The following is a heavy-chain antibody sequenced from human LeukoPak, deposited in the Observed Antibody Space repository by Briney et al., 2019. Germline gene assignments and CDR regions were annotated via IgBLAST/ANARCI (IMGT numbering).Heavy chain of an antibody. J-gene: IGHJ4*02. CDR2: INHSGST. Sequence: SETLSLTCAVYGGSFSGYYWSWIRQPPGKGLEWIGEINHSGSTSYNPSLKSRVTISVDTSKNQFSLKLSSVTAADTAVYYCARGGRWLTFDYWGQGTLVTVSS. D-gene: IGHD5-24*01. CDR3: ARGGRWLTFDY. V-gene: IGHV4-34*01. CDR1: GGSFSGYY.